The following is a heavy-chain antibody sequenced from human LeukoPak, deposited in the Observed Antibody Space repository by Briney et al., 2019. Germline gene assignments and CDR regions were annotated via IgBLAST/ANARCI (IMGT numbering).Heavy chain of an antibody. D-gene: IGHD3-22*01. J-gene: IGHJ4*02. CDR1: GFTFSSYG. V-gene: IGHV3-7*01. CDR2: IKQDGSEK. CDR3: AREVCSSEYCHDDY. Sequence: GGSLRLSCAASGFTFSSYGMHWVRQAPGKGLEWVANIKQDGSEKYYVDSVKGRFTISRDNAKNSLYLQMNSLRAEDTAVYYCAREVCSSEYCHDDYWGQGTLVTVSS.